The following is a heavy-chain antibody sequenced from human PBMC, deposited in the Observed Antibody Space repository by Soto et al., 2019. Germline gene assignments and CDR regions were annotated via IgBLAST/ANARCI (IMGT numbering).Heavy chain of an antibody. D-gene: IGHD2-21*02. J-gene: IGHJ4*02. CDR3: TKDVTGDIGADF. CDR2: IKTSGDTT. CDR1: GFAFSNCA. Sequence: GGSLRLSCAASGFAFSNCAMSWVRQAPGKGLEWVSTIKTSGDTTFYADPVKGRFTTSRDDSKNTLYLQMNSLRAEDTATYYCTKDVTGDIGADFWGQGTPVTVSS. V-gene: IGHV3-23*05.